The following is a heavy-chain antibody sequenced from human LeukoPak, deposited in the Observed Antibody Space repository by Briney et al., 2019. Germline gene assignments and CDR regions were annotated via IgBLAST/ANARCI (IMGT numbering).Heavy chain of an antibody. D-gene: IGHD3-22*01. V-gene: IGHV4-34*01. CDR2: INHSGRT. CDR3: ARGPPLNPGDYDSSGYYYFDY. Sequence: PSETLSLTCAVYGGSFGGYYWSWIRQPPGKGLEWIGEINHSGRTNYNPSLKSRVTISVDTSKNQFSLNLSSVTAADTAVYYCARGPPLNPGDYDSSGYYYFDYWGQGTLVTVSS. J-gene: IGHJ4*02. CDR1: GGSFGGYY.